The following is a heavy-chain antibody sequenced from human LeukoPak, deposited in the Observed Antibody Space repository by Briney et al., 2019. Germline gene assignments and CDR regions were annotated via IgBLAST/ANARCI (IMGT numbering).Heavy chain of an antibody. V-gene: IGHV3-33*01. J-gene: IGHJ4*02. Sequence: PGRSLRLSCAASGFNFNDSGMHWVRQAPGKGLEWVAVIWYDGSEKYYADSVKGRLTISRDNSKNTLYLRMNSLRADDTAVYYCARDGYYGSGRPFDYWGQGALVSVSS. D-gene: IGHD3-10*01. CDR2: IWYDGSEK. CDR3: ARDGYYGSGRPFDY. CDR1: GFNFNDSG.